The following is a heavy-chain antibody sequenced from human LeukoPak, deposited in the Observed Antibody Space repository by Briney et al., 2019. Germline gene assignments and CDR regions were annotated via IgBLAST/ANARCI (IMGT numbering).Heavy chain of an antibody. D-gene: IGHD6-13*01. CDR1: GGSISSYY. Sequence: SETLSLTCTVSGGSISSYYWSWIRQPAGKGLEWIGRIYTSGSTNYNPSLKSRVTMSVDTSKNQFSLKLSSVTAADTAVYYCARARPGYSSSWYYFDYWGQGTLVTVSS. CDR2: IYTSGST. J-gene: IGHJ4*02. CDR3: ARARPGYSSSWYYFDY. V-gene: IGHV4-4*07.